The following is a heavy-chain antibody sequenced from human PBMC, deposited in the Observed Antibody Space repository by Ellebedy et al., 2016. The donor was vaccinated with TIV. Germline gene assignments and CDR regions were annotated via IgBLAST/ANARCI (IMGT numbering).Heavy chain of an antibody. Sequence: MPSETLSLTCTVSGGSISSYYWSWIRQPPGKGLEWIGYIYYSGSTNYNPSLKSRVPISVGTSKNKFSLKLSSVTAADTAVYYCAVTRTERRTYYYGSGSHPTPFDPWGQGTLVTVSS. CDR2: IYYSGST. V-gene: IGHV4-59*08. CDR1: GGSISSYY. CDR3: AVTRTERRTYYYGSGSHPTPFDP. D-gene: IGHD3-10*01. J-gene: IGHJ5*02.